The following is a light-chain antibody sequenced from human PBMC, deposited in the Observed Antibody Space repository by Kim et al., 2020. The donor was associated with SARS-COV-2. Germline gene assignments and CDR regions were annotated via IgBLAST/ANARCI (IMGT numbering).Light chain of an antibody. V-gene: IGKV3-20*01. CDR2: VAS. CDR3: QKYVISPWT. CDR1: QSVSSSY. Sequence: CLGERAPPSRGGSQSVSSSYSAWYQQKPGQAPPLLISVASRRATGTPARFSGSVCVTDFSLTISRLEPEEFAVYYCQKYVISPWTFVPGTKV. J-gene: IGKJ1*01.